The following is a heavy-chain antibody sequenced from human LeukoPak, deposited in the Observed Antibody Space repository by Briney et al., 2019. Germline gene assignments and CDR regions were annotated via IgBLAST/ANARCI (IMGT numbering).Heavy chain of an antibody. CDR1: GFTFISYG. CDR2: IRYDGSNK. Sequence: PGGSLRLSCAASGFTFISYGMHWVRQAPGKGLEWVAFIRYDGSNKYYADSVKGRFTISRDNSKNTLYLQMNSLRAEDTAVYYCAKDEASRIAVAGFFDYLGQGTLVTVSS. V-gene: IGHV3-30*02. CDR3: AKDEASRIAVAGFFDY. J-gene: IGHJ4*02. D-gene: IGHD6-19*01.